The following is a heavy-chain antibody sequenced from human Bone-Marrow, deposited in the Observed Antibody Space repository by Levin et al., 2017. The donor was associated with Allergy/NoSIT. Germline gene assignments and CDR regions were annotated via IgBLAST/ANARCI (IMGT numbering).Heavy chain of an antibody. Sequence: PSETLSLTCAVSGYSISSRYFWGWIRQPPGKGLEWIGTVSHIGNSYFNPSLKSRVTVSIDTSKNQFSLRMRSVTAADTAVYYCARGEKSEYDVWSGSYVSYYMDVWGKGTTVTVSS. D-gene: IGHD3-3*01. CDR1: GYSISSRYF. V-gene: IGHV4-38-2*01. CDR2: VSHIGNS. CDR3: ARGEKSEYDVWSGSYVSYYMDV. J-gene: IGHJ6*03.